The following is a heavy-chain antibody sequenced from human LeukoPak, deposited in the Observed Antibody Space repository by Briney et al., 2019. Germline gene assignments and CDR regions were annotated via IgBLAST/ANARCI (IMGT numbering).Heavy chain of an antibody. J-gene: IGHJ6*03. CDR3: ARDQRGYCSGGSCKTSYYYYYMDV. Sequence: GGSLRLSCAASGFTFNTLWMSWVRQAPGKGLEWVANINEGGSAEYYAESVKGRFTISRDNAENSVHLQMNSLRAEDTAVYYCARDQRGYCSGGSCKTSYYYYYMDVWGKGTTVTVSS. V-gene: IGHV3-7*01. CDR1: GFTFNTLW. D-gene: IGHD2-15*01. CDR2: INEGGSAE.